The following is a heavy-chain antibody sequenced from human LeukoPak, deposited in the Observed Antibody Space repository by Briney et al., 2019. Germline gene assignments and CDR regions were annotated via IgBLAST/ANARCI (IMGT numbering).Heavy chain of an antibody. V-gene: IGHV1-18*01. J-gene: IGHJ4*02. CDR3: AREGESGSYSHPPDY. CDR1: GYTFTSYG. CDR2: ISAYNGNT. D-gene: IGHD1-26*01. Sequence: ASVKVSCKASGYTFTSYGISWVRQAPGQGLEWMGWISAYNGNTNYAQKLQGRVTMTTDTSTSTAYMELRSLRSDDTAVYYCAREGESGSYSHPPDYWGQGTLVTVSS.